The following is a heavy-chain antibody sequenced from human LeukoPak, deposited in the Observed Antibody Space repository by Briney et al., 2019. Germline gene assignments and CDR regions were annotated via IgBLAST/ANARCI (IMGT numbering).Heavy chain of an antibody. CDR1: GFTFDDYA. J-gene: IGHJ4*02. CDR2: ISWNSGSI. V-gene: IGHV3-9*01. D-gene: IGHD3-9*01. CDR3: AKQQVLRYFDWSHYFDY. Sequence: GGSLRLSCAASGFTFDDYAMHWVRQAPGKGLAWVSGISWNSGSIGYADSVKGRFTISRDNAKNSLYLQMNSLRAEDTALYYCAKQQVLRYFDWSHYFDYWGQGTLVTVSS.